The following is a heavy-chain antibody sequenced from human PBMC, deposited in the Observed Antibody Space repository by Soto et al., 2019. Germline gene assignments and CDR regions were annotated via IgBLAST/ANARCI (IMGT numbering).Heavy chain of an antibody. CDR3: AKGMRVGATRDAFDF. V-gene: IGHV3-23*01. CDR1: AFTFSSYA. CDR2: ISGSGGST. Sequence: EVPLLESGGGLVQPGGSLRLSCAASAFTFSSYAMSWVRQAPGKGLEWVSTISGSGGSTYYADSVKGRFTISRDKSKNTPNLQMQSLRAEDTAVYHCAKGMRVGATRDAFDFWGQGAMVTVSS. J-gene: IGHJ3*01. D-gene: IGHD1-26*01.